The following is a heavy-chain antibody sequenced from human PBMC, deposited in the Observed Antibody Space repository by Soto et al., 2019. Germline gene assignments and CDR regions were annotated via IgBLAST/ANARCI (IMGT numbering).Heavy chain of an antibody. J-gene: IGHJ5*02. CDR1: GYALTSYG. Sequence: AAVKVACKAAGYALTSYGSSWGRQAPGQGLEWMGWISAYNGNTNYAQKLQGRVTMTTDTSTSTAYMELRSLRSDDTAVYYCAAANVLLPSTWGQGTLVTVSS. D-gene: IGHD3-10*01. CDR2: ISAYNGNT. CDR3: AAANVLLPST. V-gene: IGHV1-18*01.